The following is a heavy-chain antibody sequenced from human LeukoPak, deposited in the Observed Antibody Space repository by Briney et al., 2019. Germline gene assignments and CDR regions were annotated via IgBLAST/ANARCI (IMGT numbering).Heavy chain of an antibody. J-gene: IGHJ4*02. Sequence: GGSLRLSCSASGFTFSSYAMSWVRQAPGNGLEWVSAISGSGGSTYYADSVKGRFTISRDNSKNTLYLQMNSLRAEDTAVYYCAKDEVPYGSGSPDYWGQGTLVTVSS. D-gene: IGHD3-10*01. CDR3: AKDEVPYGSGSPDY. CDR2: ISGSGGST. CDR1: GFTFSSYA. V-gene: IGHV3-23*01.